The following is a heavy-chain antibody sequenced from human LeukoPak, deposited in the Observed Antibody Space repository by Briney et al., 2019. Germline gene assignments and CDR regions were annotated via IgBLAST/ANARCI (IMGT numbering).Heavy chain of an antibody. J-gene: IGHJ5*02. V-gene: IGHV3-7*01. CDR2: IKQDGSEK. CDR1: GFTFSSYW. Sequence: GGSLRLSCAASGFTFSSYWMSWVRQAPGKGLEWVANIKQDGSEKYYVDSVKGRFTISRDNAKNSLYLQMNSLRAEDTAVYYCARDPDSSGPLGWFDPWGQGTLVTVSS. D-gene: IGHD3-22*01. CDR3: ARDPDSSGPLGWFDP.